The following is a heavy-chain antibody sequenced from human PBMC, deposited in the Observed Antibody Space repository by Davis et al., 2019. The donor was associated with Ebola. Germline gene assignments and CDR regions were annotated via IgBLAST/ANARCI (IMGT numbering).Heavy chain of an antibody. CDR3: AKDPGGHTVTTLFDY. CDR1: GGTFSSYA. J-gene: IGHJ4*02. Sequence: SVKVSCKASGGTFSSYAISWVRQAPGQGLEWMGGIIPIFGTANYAQKFQGRVTITADESTSTAYMELSSLRAEDTAVYYCAKDPGGHTVTTLFDYWGQGTLVTVSS. V-gene: IGHV1-69*13. CDR2: IIPIFGTA. D-gene: IGHD4-17*01.